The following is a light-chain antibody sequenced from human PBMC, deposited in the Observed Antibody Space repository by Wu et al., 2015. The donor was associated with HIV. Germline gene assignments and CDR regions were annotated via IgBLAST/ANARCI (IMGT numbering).Light chain of an antibody. CDR2: DSY. V-gene: IGKV3-11*01. Sequence: EVVLTQSPVLLSLSPGERATLSCRASQTILTYLAWYQQKPGQAPRLLIYDSYKRATGIADRFSGSGSGTDFTLIISSLEPEDVAIYYCQQRSTWPLTFGEGTKVEIK. CDR1: QTILTY. J-gene: IGKJ4*01. CDR3: QQRSTWPLT.